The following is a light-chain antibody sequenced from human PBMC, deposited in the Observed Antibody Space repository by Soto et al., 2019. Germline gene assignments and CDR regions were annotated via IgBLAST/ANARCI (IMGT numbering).Light chain of an antibody. CDR3: CSYAGRYIYVR. Sequence: QSALTQPRSVSGSPGQSVTISCTGSSSDVGAYNHVSWYQQHPGKAPKLLVYEVTKRPSGVPDRFSGSKSDNTASLTISGLQGDDEADYYCCSYAGRYIYVRFGGGTKLTVL. V-gene: IGLV2-11*01. J-gene: IGLJ2*01. CDR2: EVT. CDR1: SSDVGAYNH.